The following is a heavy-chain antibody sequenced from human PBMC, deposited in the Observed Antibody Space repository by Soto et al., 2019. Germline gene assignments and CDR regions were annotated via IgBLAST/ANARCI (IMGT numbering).Heavy chain of an antibody. CDR1: GYTFTSYY. V-gene: IGHV1-46*01. Sequence: QVQLVQSGAEVKKPGASVKVSCKASGYTFTSYYMHWVRQAPGQGLEWMGIINPSGGSTSYGQKFQGRVTMTRETYTSTVYMELSSLRSDDTAVYYCARVGSLNIPCDYWGQGTLVTVAS. D-gene: IGHD2-15*01. J-gene: IGHJ4*02. CDR2: INPSGGST. CDR3: ARVGSLNIPCDY.